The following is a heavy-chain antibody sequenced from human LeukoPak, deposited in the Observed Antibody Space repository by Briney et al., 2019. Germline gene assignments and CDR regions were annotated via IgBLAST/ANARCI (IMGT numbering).Heavy chain of an antibody. J-gene: IGHJ5*02. CDR3: ACLIVVVPAAANWFDP. D-gene: IGHD2-2*01. Sequence: PSETLSLTCTVSGGSISSYYWSWIRQPPRKGLEGIGEVYYSGSPNYTPSLQSRVTIPVDTYKNQFSLKLTSVTAADTAVYYCACLIVVVPAAANWFDPWGQGTLVTVSS. V-gene: IGHV4-59*01. CDR2: VYYSGSP. CDR1: GGSISSYY.